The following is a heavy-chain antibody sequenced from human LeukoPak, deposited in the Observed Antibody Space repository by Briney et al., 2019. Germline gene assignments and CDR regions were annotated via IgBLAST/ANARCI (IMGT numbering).Heavy chain of an antibody. V-gene: IGHV5-51*01. J-gene: IGHJ4*02. CDR2: TYPGDSDT. CDR1: GYSFTSYW. Sequence: GESLKISCKGSGYSFTSYWIGWVRQMPGKGLEWMGITYPGDSDTRYSPSFQGQVTISADKSINTAYLQWSSLNASDTAMYYCARLRSLYRSLSGHFDYWGQGTLVTVSS. CDR3: ARLRSLYRSLSGHFDY. D-gene: IGHD6-6*01.